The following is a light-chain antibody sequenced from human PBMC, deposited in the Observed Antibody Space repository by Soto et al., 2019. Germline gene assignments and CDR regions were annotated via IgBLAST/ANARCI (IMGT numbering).Light chain of an antibody. Sequence: QSVLTQPASVSGSPGQSITISCTGTSSDVGGYNYVSWYQQHPGKAPKLMIYEVSNRPSGVPDRFSGSKSGNTASLTVSGLQAEDEADYYCSSYAGGIKWVFGGGTKLTVL. CDR1: SSDVGGYNY. CDR3: SSYAGGIKWV. CDR2: EVS. V-gene: IGLV2-8*01. J-gene: IGLJ3*02.